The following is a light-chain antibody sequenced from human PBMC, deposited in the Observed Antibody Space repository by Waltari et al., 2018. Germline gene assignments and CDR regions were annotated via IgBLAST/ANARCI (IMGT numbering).Light chain of an antibody. CDR2: WAS. V-gene: IGKV4-1*01. CDR1: QNVLYSSNNKNY. CDR3: QQSYSVPYT. Sequence: DIVMTQSPDSLAVSLGDRATINCQSSQNVLYSSNNKNYLAWYQQKPGQPPKLLIYWASTRESGVPDRFSGSGSGTDFTLTIKSLQPDDSATYFCQQSYSVPYTFGQGTNLGV. J-gene: IGKJ2*01.